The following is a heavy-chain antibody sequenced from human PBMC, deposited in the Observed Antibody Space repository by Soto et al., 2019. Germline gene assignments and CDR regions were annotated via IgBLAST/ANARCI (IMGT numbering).Heavy chain of an antibody. CDR3: SRGNEWKISTFDI. D-gene: IGHD3-3*01. J-gene: IGHJ3*02. Sequence: QVQLQQSGPELVKPLETVSLTCTVSGGSLIDDYWNWIRQPPGKGLEWIAYVYSSGINKYNPSLKSRITISVVRSKNQFSLKLSSVTAAETAVYYCSRGNEWKISTFDIWGHGTMVSGSS. CDR1: GGSLIDDY. CDR2: VYSSGIN. V-gene: IGHV4-59*01.